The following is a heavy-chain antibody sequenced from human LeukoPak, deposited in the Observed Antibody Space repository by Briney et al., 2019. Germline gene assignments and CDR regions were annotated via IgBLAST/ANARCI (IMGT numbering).Heavy chain of an antibody. CDR1: GGSISSSSYY. CDR3: ARGRNDFWSGYFKDPYYYYGMDV. D-gene: IGHD3-3*01. Sequence: SETLSLTCTVSGGSISSSSYYWGWIRQPPGKGLEWIGSIYYSGSTYYNPSLKSRVTISVDTSKNQFSLKLSSVTAADTAVYYCARGRNDFWSGYFKDPYYYYGMDVWGQGTTVTVSS. V-gene: IGHV4-39*01. J-gene: IGHJ6*02. CDR2: IYYSGST.